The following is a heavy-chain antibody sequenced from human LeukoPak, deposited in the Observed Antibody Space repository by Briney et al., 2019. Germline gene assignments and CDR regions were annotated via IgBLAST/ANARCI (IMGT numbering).Heavy chain of an antibody. Sequence: GGSLRLSCAASGFTFSSYGMHWVRQAPGKGLEWVAVISYDGSNKYYADSVKGRFTISRDNSKSTLYLQMNSLRAEDTAVYYCAKPHPPGDYWGQGTLVTVSS. CDR1: GFTFSSYG. CDR2: ISYDGSNK. V-gene: IGHV3-30*18. CDR3: AKPHPPGDY. J-gene: IGHJ4*02.